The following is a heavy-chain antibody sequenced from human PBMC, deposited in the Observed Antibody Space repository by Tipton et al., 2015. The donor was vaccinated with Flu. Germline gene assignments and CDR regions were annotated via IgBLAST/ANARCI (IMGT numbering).Heavy chain of an antibody. CDR1: GGSISSGDYY. Sequence: TLSLTCTVSGGSISSGDYYWSWIRQPPGKGLEWIGYIYYSGSTYYNPSLKSRVTISVDTSKNQFSLKLSSVTAADTAVYYCARAPALLWFGELLQGFDYWGQGTLVTVSS. CDR3: ARAPALLWFGELLQGFDY. J-gene: IGHJ4*02. CDR2: IYYSGST. D-gene: IGHD3-10*01. V-gene: IGHV4-30-4*01.